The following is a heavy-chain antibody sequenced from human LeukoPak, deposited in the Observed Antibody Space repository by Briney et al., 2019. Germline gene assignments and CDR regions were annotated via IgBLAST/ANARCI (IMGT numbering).Heavy chain of an antibody. J-gene: IGHJ4*02. D-gene: IGHD3-22*01. CDR1: GFTFSLYT. Sequence: GGSLRLSCAASGFTFSLYTMNWVRLAPGKGLEWVSSISLSSNYIYYADSVKGRFTISRDNARNSLYLQMNSLRVEDTAVYYCAKDGIYDSSGYYYPDYWGQGTLVTVSS. V-gene: IGHV3-21*01. CDR2: ISLSSNYI. CDR3: AKDGIYDSSGYYYPDY.